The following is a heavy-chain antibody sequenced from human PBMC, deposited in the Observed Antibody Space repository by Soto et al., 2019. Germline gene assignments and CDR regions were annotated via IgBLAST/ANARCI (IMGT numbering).Heavy chain of an antibody. CDR1: GGSISSYY. D-gene: IGHD1-26*01. CDR2: IQGSGNT. CDR3: ARSGGSFNFDY. Sequence: QVQLQESGPGLVKPSETLSLTCSVSGGSISSYYWSWIRQPAGKGLEWIGRIQGSGNTNYNPSLKSLVTMSGDTSKNQFSLKLSSVTAADTAVYYCARSGGSFNFDYWGQGTLVTVSS. J-gene: IGHJ4*02. V-gene: IGHV4-4*07.